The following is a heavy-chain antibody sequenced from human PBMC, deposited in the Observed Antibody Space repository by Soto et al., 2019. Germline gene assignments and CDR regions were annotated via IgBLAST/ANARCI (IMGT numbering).Heavy chain of an antibody. V-gene: IGHV4-30-4*01. D-gene: IGHD2-21*02. Sequence: SETLSLTCTVSGGSISSGDYYWSWIRQPPGKGLEWIGYIYYSGSTYYNPSLKSRVTISVDTSKNQFSLQLSSVTAADTAVYYCARGPTYCGGDCYPVYFQHWGQGTLVTVS. CDR2: IYYSGST. CDR3: ARGPTYCGGDCYPVYFQH. CDR1: GGSISSGDYY. J-gene: IGHJ1*01.